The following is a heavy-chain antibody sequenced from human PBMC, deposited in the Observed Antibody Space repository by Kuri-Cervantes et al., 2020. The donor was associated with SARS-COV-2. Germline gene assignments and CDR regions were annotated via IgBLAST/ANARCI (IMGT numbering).Heavy chain of an antibody. CDR1: GFTFSSDS. V-gene: IGHV3-48*02. CDR3: ARASGYCSGGSCSPYYYYCMDV. Sequence: GESLKISCAASGFTFSSDSMNWVRQAPGKGLEWVSYISSSSSTIYYADSVKGRFTISRDNAKNSLYLQMNSLRDEDTAVYYCARASGYCSGGSCSPYYYYCMDVWGQGTTVTVSS. J-gene: IGHJ6*02. D-gene: IGHD2-15*01. CDR2: ISSSSSTI.